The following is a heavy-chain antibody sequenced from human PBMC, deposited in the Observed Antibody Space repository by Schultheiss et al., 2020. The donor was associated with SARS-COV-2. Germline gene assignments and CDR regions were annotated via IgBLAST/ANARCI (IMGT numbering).Heavy chain of an antibody. CDR2: GHHSGST. V-gene: IGHV4-59*08. Sequence: SETLSLTCTVSGYSISSYYWSWIRQPPGKGLEWIGYGHHSGSTNYNPSLQSRLTISVDTSKNQFSLKLTSLTAADTAIYYCARGNDFVYFFDSWGQGTLVTVSS. D-gene: IGHD3-3*01. J-gene: IGHJ4*02. CDR3: ARGNDFVYFFDS. CDR1: GYSISSYY.